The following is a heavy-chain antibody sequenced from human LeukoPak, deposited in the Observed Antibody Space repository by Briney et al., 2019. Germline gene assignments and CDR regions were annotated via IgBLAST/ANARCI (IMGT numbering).Heavy chain of an antibody. D-gene: IGHD3-22*01. CDR3: AKGLYFDSSGYKGVFDY. V-gene: IGHV3-21*01. CDR1: GFTFSSYT. J-gene: IGHJ4*02. Sequence: GGSLRLSCAASGFTFSSYTFNWVRQAPGKGLEWVSAISGDSRYIYYTDSVRGRFTVSRDNSKNTLYLQMNSLRAEDTAVYYCAKGLYFDSSGYKGVFDYWGQGTLVTVSS. CDR2: ISGDSRYI.